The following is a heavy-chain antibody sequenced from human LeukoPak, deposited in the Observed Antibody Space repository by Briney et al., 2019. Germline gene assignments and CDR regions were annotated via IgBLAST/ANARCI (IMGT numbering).Heavy chain of an antibody. V-gene: IGHV4-4*09. CDR2: IHSDGTT. D-gene: IGHD3-16*01. Sequence: SETRSLTCSVSGGSLTNYYWGWIRQPPGKGLEFIGYIHSDGTTNYDSSLQSRVAISLDTSKIQFSLRLYSVTAADTALYFCARLNFRGGEALHFDSWGQGTLVTVSS. J-gene: IGHJ4*02. CDR1: GGSLTNYY. CDR3: ARLNFRGGEALHFDS.